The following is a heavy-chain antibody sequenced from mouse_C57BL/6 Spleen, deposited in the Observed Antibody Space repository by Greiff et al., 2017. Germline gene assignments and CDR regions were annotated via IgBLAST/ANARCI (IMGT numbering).Heavy chain of an antibody. D-gene: IGHD1-1*01. CDR2: IYPGSGST. V-gene: IGHV1-55*01. Sequence: QVQLQQPGAELVKPGASVKMSCKASGYTFTSYWITWVKQRPGQGLEWIGDIYPGSGSTNYNDKFKSKATLTVDTSSSTAYMQLSSLTSEDSAVYYCANYGSSLYYAMDYWGQGTSVTVSS. CDR1: GYTFTSYW. J-gene: IGHJ4*01. CDR3: ANYGSSLYYAMDY.